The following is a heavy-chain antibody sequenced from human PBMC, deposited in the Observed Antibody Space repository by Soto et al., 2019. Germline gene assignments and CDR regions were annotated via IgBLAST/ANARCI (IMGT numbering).Heavy chain of an antibody. CDR2: MYHTGST. CDR1: GGSISSNKW. Sequence: QVQLQESGPGLVKPSGTLSLTCAVSGGSISSNKWWSWVRQPPGKGLEWIGEMYHTGSTNYNPSXKSRVTXSVXKXKXXXXXXXXXVTXXDTXXXXXXXXXXXXXXXSEGNFDYWGQGTLVTVSS. V-gene: IGHV4-4*02. CDR3: XXXXXXXXXXSEGNFDY. J-gene: IGHJ4*02.